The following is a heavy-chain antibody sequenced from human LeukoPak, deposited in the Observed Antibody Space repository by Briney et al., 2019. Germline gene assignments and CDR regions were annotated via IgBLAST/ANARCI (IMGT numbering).Heavy chain of an antibody. CDR1: GFTFSSYW. D-gene: IGHD1-26*01. Sequence: GGSLRLSCAASGFTFSSYWMSWVRQAPGKGLEWVANIKQDGSEKYYVDSVKGRFTISRDNAKNSLYLQMNSLRAEDTALYYCAKDIESKWELPLFDIWGQGTMVTVSS. J-gene: IGHJ3*02. CDR3: AKDIESKWELPLFDI. V-gene: IGHV3-7*03. CDR2: IKQDGSEK.